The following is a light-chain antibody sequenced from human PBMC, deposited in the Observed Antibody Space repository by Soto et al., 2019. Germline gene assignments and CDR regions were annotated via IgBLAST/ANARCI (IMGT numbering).Light chain of an antibody. CDR1: QSVSSS. Sequence: EIVLTQSPATLSLSPGERATLSCRASQSVSSSLAWYQQKPGQSPRLLIYDAFNRATGTPARFSGSGSATDFTLTISSLEPEDFALYYCQQRANWPLTFGGGTKVEIK. J-gene: IGKJ4*01. CDR2: DAF. V-gene: IGKV3-11*01. CDR3: QQRANWPLT.